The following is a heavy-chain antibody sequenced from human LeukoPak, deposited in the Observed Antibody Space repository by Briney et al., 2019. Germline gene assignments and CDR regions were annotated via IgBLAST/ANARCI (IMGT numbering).Heavy chain of an antibody. J-gene: IGHJ3*02. Sequence: GASVKVSCKVSGYTLTELSMHWVRQAPGKGLERMGGFDPEDGETIYAQKFQGRVTMTEDTSTDTAYMELSSLRSEDTAVYYCATFRFIVGATDAFDIWGQGTMVTVSS. V-gene: IGHV1-24*01. CDR3: ATFRFIVGATDAFDI. CDR1: GYTLTELS. CDR2: FDPEDGET. D-gene: IGHD1-26*01.